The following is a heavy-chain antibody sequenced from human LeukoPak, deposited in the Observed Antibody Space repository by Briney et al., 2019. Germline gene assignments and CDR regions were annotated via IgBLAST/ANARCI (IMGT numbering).Heavy chain of an antibody. CDR3: ARTRWAGIDAFDI. Sequence: PGGSLRLSCAASGFTFSSYWMSWVRQAPGKGLEWVANIKQDGSEKYYVDSVKGRFTISRDNAKNSLYLQMNSLRAEDTAVYYCARTRWAGIDAFDIWGQGTMVTVSS. V-gene: IGHV3-7*01. J-gene: IGHJ3*02. CDR1: GFTFSSYW. D-gene: IGHD6-19*01. CDR2: IKQDGSEK.